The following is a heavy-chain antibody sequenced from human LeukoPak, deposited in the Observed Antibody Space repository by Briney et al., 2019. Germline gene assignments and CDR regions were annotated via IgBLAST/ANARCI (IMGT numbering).Heavy chain of an antibody. Sequence: SETLSLTCTVSGVSIISGGYYWSWIRQHPGKGLEWIGYIYSSGSTSYNPSLKSRVTISLDTSKNQFSLKLSSVTAADTAVYYCARGPGRSHSSSWYLVFDYWGQGTLVTVSS. D-gene: IGHD6-13*01. J-gene: IGHJ4*02. CDR2: IYSSGST. CDR3: ARGPGRSHSSSWYLVFDY. V-gene: IGHV4-31*03. CDR1: GVSIISGGYY.